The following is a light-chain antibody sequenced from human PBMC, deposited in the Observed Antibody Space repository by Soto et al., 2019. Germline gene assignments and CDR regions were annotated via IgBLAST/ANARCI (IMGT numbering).Light chain of an antibody. CDR3: QQSYSSPPRYT. CDR2: GAS. V-gene: IGKV1-39*01. Sequence: DIQMTQSPSTLSASVGDRVIITCRASQSISNWLAWYQQKPGKAPRLLIYGASSLQSGVPSRFSGSGSGTDFTLNISSLQPEDFASYYCQQSYSSPPRYTFGQGTKVDIK. J-gene: IGKJ2*01. CDR1: QSISNW.